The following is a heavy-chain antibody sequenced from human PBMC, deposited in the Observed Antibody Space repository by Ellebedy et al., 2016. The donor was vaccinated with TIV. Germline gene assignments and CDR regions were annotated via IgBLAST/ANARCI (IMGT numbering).Heavy chain of an antibody. D-gene: IGHD4-11*01. CDR2: VSSGGST. CDR1: GVPISGSY. CDR3: ARTFTERLGGSTTHWVLDY. J-gene: IGHJ4*02. V-gene: IGHV4-59*01. Sequence: SETLSLTCTVSGVPISGSYWSWIRLPPGEGLEWIGYVSSGGSTHYSPSLKSRVTISVDTSKSQFSLNLKSVTAADTAVYYCARTFTERLGGSTTHWVLDYWGQGSLVTASS.